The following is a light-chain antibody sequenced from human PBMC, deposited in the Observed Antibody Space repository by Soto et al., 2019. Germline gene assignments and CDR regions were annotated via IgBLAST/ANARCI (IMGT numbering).Light chain of an antibody. CDR1: SSNIGTNT. CDR2: SNN. CDR3: EAWDGSLNVVL. Sequence: QAVVTQPPSASGTPGQRVTISCSGSSSNIGTNTVNWCQHLPGSAHKLLIYSNNQRPSGVPDRFSGSKSGTSASLAISGLQPDDEADYYCEAWDGSLNVVLFGGGTKVTVL. V-gene: IGLV1-44*01. J-gene: IGLJ2*01.